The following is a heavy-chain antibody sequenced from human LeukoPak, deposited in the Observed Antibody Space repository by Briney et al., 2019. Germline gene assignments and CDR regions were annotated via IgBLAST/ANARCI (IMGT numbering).Heavy chain of an antibody. CDR2: INSDGSWT. V-gene: IGHV3-74*01. J-gene: IGHJ4*02. CDR3: VSFYETY. Sequence: GGSLRLSCAASGNYWMHWVRQVPGKGLVWVSHINSDGSWTSYADSVKGRFTISKDNARNTVYLQMNSLRAEDTAVYYCVSFYETYWGRGTLVTVSS. CDR1: GNYW. D-gene: IGHD2/OR15-2a*01.